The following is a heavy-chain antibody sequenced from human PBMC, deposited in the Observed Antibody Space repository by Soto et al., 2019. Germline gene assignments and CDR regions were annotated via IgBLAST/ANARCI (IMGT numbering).Heavy chain of an antibody. CDR3: ARMADLWYFQL. CDR2: INHSGSS. V-gene: IGHV4-34*01. CDR1: GGSFSGFY. Sequence: SETLSLTCAVHGGSFSGFYWTWIRQPPGKGLEWIGEINHSGSSNYNPPLKSRVTMSLDTSRNQFSLSLNSVTAADTAVYYCARMADLWYFQLCGRGTLVTVSS. J-gene: IGHJ2*01.